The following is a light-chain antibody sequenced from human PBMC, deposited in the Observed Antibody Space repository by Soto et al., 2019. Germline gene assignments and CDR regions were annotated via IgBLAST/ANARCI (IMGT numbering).Light chain of an antibody. CDR1: TGTVTTGHW. J-gene: IGLJ2*01. CDR2: DTT. V-gene: IGLV7-46*01. Sequence: QTVVTQDPSLTVSPGGAVTLTCGSSTGTVTTGHWPYWFQQKPGQAPRALIYDTTIKHSWTPARFSGSLLGGKAALTLSGAQPDDEADYDCSLFYGDRVVFGGGTKLTVL. CDR3: SLFYGDRVV.